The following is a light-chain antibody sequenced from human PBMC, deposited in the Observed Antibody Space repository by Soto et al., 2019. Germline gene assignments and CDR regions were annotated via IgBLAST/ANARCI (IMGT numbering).Light chain of an antibody. V-gene: IGLV2-23*01. Sequence: QSVLSQPASVSGSPGQSITISCTGASSDVPDYDLVTNYNLVSWYQLPPGGGPKLLIYEATKRPSGVSSRFSASESGNTASLTISGLQPEDEADYFCCSSESHMNFVFGSGTKVTVL. CDR3: CSSESHMNFV. CDR1: SSDVPDYDLVTNYNL. CDR2: EAT. J-gene: IGLJ1*01.